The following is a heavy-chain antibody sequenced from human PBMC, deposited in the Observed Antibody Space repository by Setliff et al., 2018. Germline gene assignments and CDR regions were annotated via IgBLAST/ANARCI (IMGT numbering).Heavy chain of an antibody. D-gene: IGHD3-22*01. CDR2: VRSNSVGGTT. CDR3: ARDAIVVVTMHNWFDP. V-gene: IGHV3-15*01. Sequence: GGSLRLSCTASGLTSADAWMNWVRQAPGKGLEWVARVRSNSVGGTTEYGAPVKGRFTISRDDSKDTVYLQMNDLKTEDTAVYYCARDAIVVVTMHNWFDPWGQGTLVTVSS. J-gene: IGHJ5*02. CDR1: GLTSADAW.